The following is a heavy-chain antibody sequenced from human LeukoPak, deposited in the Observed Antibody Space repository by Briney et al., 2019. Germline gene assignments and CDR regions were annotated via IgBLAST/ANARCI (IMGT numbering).Heavy chain of an antibody. D-gene: IGHD5-18*01. V-gene: IGHV1-2*02. CDR1: GYTFTGYY. Sequence: GASVKASCKPSGYTFTGYYMYGVRQAPGQGLEWMGWINPNSGGTNYAQKFQGRVTMTRDTSISTAYMELSRLRSDDTAVYYCARDPDMSSYGLVRWCGTWGERTLVTVSS. CDR2: INPNSGGT. CDR3: ARDPDMSSYGLVRWCGT. J-gene: IGHJ1*01.